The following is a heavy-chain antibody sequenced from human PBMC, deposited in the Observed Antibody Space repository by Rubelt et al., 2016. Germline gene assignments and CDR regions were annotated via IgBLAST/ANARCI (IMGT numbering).Heavy chain of an antibody. D-gene: IGHD3-10*01. J-gene: IGHJ4*02. CDR3: ARDHVSSALDY. CDR1: GFSFSMYW. Sequence: EVQLVESGGGLVQPGGSLRLSCAASGFSFSMYWMHWVRHVPGKGLVWVSRIYSDVSSTPYADSVQGRFTISRDNAKNTLYLRMNSLRDEDTAVYYCARDHVSSALDYWGQGTLVTVSS. CDR2: IYSDVSST. V-gene: IGHV3-74*01.